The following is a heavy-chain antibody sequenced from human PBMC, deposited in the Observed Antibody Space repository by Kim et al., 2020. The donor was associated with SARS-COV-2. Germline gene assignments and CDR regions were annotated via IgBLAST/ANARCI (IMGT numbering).Heavy chain of an antibody. CDR2: T. CDR3: VRELPISFYFDY. D-gene: IGHD2-21*01. J-gene: IGHJ4*01. V-gene: IGHV1-46*01. Sequence: TLYAQEFQGRITMTRDTSTTTGYMELSSLTPEDTAVYYCVRELPISFYFDYWGQGSLVAVSS.